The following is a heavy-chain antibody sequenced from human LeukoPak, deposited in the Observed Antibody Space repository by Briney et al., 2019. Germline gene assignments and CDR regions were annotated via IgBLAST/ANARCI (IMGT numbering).Heavy chain of an antibody. D-gene: IGHD3-9*01. J-gene: IGHJ5*02. V-gene: IGHV4-34*01. Sequence: PSETLSLTCAVYGGSFSGYYWSWIRQPPGKGLEWIGEINHSGSTNYNPSLKSRVTISVDTSKNQFSLKLSSVTAADTAVYYCARDEVRYFGRFDPWGQGTLVTVSS. CDR3: ARDEVRYFGRFDP. CDR2: INHSGST. CDR1: GGSFSGYY.